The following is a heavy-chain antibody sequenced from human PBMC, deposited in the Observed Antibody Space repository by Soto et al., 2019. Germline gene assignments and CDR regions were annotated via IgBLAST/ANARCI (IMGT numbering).Heavy chain of an antibody. CDR1: GFTFSSYA. CDR3: AKRHKKHIALAGTFDY. CDR2: ISGSGGST. D-gene: IGHD6-19*01. J-gene: IGHJ4*02. V-gene: IGHV3-23*01. Sequence: EVQLLESGGGLVQPGGSLRLSCAASGFTFSSYAMSWVRQAPGKGLEWVSAISGSGGSTYYADSVKGRFTISRDNSKNTLYLQMNSLRAEDTAVYYCAKRHKKHIALAGTFDYWGQGTLVTVSS.